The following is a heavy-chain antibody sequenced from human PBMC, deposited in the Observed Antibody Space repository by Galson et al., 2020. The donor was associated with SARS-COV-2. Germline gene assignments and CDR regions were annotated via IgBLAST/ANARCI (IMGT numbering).Heavy chain of an antibody. V-gene: IGHV4-39*01. CDR2: IYNGGST. CDR1: GDSVSNNAYY. J-gene: IGHJ6*02. D-gene: IGHD1-1*01. CDR3: ARHNVARLTDGMDI. Sequence: SETLSLTCTVSGDSVSNNAYYWGWIRQSPERGLESIGIIYNGGSTSYNPSLKSRITISADTSKNQFSLKLNSVTAADTAVYYCARHNVARLTDGMDIWGQGTTVTVSS.